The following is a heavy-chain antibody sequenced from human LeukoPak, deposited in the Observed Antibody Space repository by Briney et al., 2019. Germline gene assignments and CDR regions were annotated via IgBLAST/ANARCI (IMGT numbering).Heavy chain of an antibody. D-gene: IGHD3-10*01. CDR2: IYYSGSS. J-gene: IGHJ4*02. CDR3: ARDYYGSGFY. V-gene: IGHV4-39*07. Sequence: SETLSLTCTVSGGSISSSSYYWGWIRQPPGKGLEWIGSIYYSGSSYYNPSLKSRVTISVDTSKNQFSLKLSSATAADTAVYYCARDYYGSGFYWGQGTLVTVSS. CDR1: GGSISSSSYY.